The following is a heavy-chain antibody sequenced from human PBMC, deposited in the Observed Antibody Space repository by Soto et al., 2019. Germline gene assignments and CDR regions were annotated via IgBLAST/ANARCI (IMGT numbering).Heavy chain of an antibody. CDR3: ARIDAGYYGSSEP. V-gene: IGHV3-74*01. J-gene: IGHJ5*02. D-gene: IGHD3-22*01. CDR1: GFTFSSYW. CDR2: IHSDGSST. Sequence: EVQLVESGGGLVQPGGSLRLSCAASGFTFSSYWMHWVRQAPGKGLVWVSRIHSDGSSTSYGDSVKGRFTISRDNAKNTRYLQMNSLRSEDTAVYYCARIDAGYYGSSEPWGQGILVTVSS.